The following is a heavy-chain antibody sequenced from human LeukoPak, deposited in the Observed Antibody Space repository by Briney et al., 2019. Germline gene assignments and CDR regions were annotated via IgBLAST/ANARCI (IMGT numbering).Heavy chain of an antibody. J-gene: IGHJ4*01. Sequence: PSETLPQTRTVSGGSVSSYFWTWMRQSPGKGLEWIGYIYYSGSTNYNPSLKSRVTISVDTSKNQFSLKLSSVTSADTAVYYCARDTGQYFNGWGPEDLFTVSS. CDR2: IYYSGST. CDR1: GGSVSSYF. CDR3: ARDTGQYFNG. V-gene: IGHV4-59*02. D-gene: IGHD2-8*02.